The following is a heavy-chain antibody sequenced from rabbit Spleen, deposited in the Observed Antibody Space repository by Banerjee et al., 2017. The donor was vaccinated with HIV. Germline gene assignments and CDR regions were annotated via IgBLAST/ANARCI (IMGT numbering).Heavy chain of an antibody. Sequence: QEQLVESGGGLVQPGGSLTLSCKASGFDFSTYSMSWVRQAPGKGLEWIACINTATGKAVYASWAKGRVTISKTSSTTVTLQMTSLTAADTATYFCARDLTGVIGWNFNLWGPGTLVTVS. CDR3: ARDLTGVIGWNFNL. CDR1: GFDFSTYS. CDR2: INTATGKA. J-gene: IGHJ4*01. V-gene: IGHV1S45*01. D-gene: IGHD1-1*01.